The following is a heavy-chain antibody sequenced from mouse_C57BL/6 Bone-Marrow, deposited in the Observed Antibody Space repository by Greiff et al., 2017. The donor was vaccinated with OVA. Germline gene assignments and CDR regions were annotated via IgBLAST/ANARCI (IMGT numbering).Heavy chain of an antibody. J-gene: IGHJ1*03. CDR3: ASPCHDDEDD. Sequence: EVQLQESGAELVMPGSSVKLSCKTSGYTFTSYGIHWVKQRPGQGLEWIGYIYTGNGYTDYNEKFKGKATLTLDTSSSTAYMQLSSLTSEDSAIYFCASPCHDDEDDWGKGATVTVSS. CDR1: GYTFTSYG. V-gene: IGHV1-58*01. D-gene: IGHD2-12*01. CDR2: IYTGNGYT.